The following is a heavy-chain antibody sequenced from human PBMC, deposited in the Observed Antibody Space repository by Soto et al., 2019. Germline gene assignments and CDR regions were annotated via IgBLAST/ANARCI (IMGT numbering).Heavy chain of an antibody. V-gene: IGHV3-21*01. CDR2: ISSSSSYI. D-gene: IGHD6-25*01. J-gene: IGHJ4*02. CDR3: ARAFSARASDY. Sequence: GASVKVSCKASGYTFSSYSMNWVRQAPGKGLEWVSSISSSSSYIYYADSVKGRFTISRDNAKNSLYLQMNSLRAEDTAVYYCARAFSARASDYWGQGTLVTAPQ. CDR1: GYTFSSYS.